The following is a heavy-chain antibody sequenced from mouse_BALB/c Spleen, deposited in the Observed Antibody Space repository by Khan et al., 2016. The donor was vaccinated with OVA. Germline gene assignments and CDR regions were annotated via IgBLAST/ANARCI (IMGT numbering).Heavy chain of an antibody. CDR3: ARQPYYHYDIMDY. Sequence: QVQLKESGPGLVAPSQSLSITCTISGFSLTNYGIHWVRQPPGKGLEWLVVIWSDGSTTYNSALKSRLTISKDNSNSQVFLKMNSLQTDDTGMYFCARQPYYHYDIMDYWGQGTSVTVSA. J-gene: IGHJ4*01. CDR2: IWSDGST. D-gene: IGHD2-10*01. CDR1: GFSLTNYG. V-gene: IGHV2-6-1*01.